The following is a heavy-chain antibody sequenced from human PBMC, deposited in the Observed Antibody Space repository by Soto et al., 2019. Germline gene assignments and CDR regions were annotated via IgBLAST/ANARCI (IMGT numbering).Heavy chain of an antibody. Sequence: QLQLQESGSRLVKSSPTLSLTCTVSGDSMTSGDYSWSCIRQPQGTGLEWLGYIYRTGNTHYSPSLKSRVSISQDRSTNQFSLEVTSVTAADTAVYYCARGDYQYSIDYWGQGTLVTVSS. CDR2: IYRTGNT. J-gene: IGHJ4*02. CDR3: ARGDYQYSIDY. CDR1: GDSMTSGDYS. D-gene: IGHD2-2*01. V-gene: IGHV4-30-2*01.